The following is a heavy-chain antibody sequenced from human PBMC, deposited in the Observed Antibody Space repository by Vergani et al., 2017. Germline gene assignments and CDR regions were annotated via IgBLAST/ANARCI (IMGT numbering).Heavy chain of an antibody. CDR2: IKSTFDRGTT. D-gene: IGHD2-21*01. V-gene: IGHV3-15*07. Sequence: EVQLVESGGGIVKPGGPLRLPCVASGFRFRNAWMNWVRRTPGKGLEWVGRIKSTFDRGTTDYAAAVKGRFTISRDDSKNTLFLQMNGLKTEDIGVYYCTTDPRYCGDGSCYWLRDHHYYGMDVWGQGTTVTVSS. J-gene: IGHJ6*02. CDR1: GFRFRNAW. CDR3: TTDPRYCGDGSCYWLRDHHYYGMDV.